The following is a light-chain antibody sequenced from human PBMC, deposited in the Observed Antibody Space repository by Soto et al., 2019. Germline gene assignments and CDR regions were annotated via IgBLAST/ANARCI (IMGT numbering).Light chain of an antibody. Sequence: NFMLTQPHSVSNSPGKTITISCTGTGGKIASNYVQWYQQRPGSAPTPVIYEDNQRPSGVPDRFSASIDTSTNSASLVISVLKVEDGADYYCQSYDTNSFYVFGTGTKVTVL. J-gene: IGLJ1*01. CDR1: GGKIASNY. V-gene: IGLV6-57*02. CDR3: QSYDTNSFYV. CDR2: EDN.